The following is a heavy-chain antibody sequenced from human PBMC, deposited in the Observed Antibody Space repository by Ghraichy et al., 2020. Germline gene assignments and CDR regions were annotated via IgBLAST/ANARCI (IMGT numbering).Heavy chain of an antibody. CDR1: GFTFSSYW. D-gene: IGHD6-13*01. CDR2: IKQGGSEK. V-gene: IGHV3-7*01. Sequence: GGSLRLSCAASGFTFSSYWMSWVRQAPGKGLEWVANIKQGGSEKYYVDSVKGRFTVSRDNAKNSLYLQMNSLRAEDTAVYYCAREYSSSWYSSGADYWGQGTLVTVSS. J-gene: IGHJ4*02. CDR3: AREYSSSWYSSGADY.